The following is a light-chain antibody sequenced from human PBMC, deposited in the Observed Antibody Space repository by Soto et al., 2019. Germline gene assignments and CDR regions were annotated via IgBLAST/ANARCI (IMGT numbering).Light chain of an antibody. CDR3: LQKYFYPFT. CDR2: AAS. J-gene: IGKJ3*01. Sequence: AIQMTQSPSSLSASVGDRVTITCRASQGIRNDLDWFQQKLGKAPKLLIYAASNLQSGVPARFSGSGSGTDFTLTISSLQPEDFATYYCLQKYFYPFTFGPGTKVDI. CDR1: QGIRND. V-gene: IGKV1-6*01.